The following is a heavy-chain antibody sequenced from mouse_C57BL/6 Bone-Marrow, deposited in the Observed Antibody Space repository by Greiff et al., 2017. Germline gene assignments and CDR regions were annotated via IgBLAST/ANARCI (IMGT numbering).Heavy chain of an antibody. V-gene: IGHV2-2*01. CDR3: AREGGYYAMDY. CDR1: GFSLTSYG. Sequence: VKLQESGPGLVQPSQSLSITCTVSGFSLTSYGVHWVRQSPGKGLEWLGVIWSGGSTDCNAAFISRLSISKDNSKSQVFFKMNSLQADDTAIYYCAREGGYYAMDYWGQGTSVTVSS. J-gene: IGHJ4*01. CDR2: IWSGGST. D-gene: IGHD1-1*02.